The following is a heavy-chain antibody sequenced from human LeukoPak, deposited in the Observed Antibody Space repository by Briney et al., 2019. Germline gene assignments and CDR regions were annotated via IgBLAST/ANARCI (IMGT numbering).Heavy chain of an antibody. V-gene: IGHV3-30*01. CDR1: GFTFSSYT. CDR3: ARDLESDS. CDR2: ISYDGSNK. Sequence: GGSLRLSCAASGFTFSSYTMHWVRQAPGKGLEWVAIISYDGSNKYCADSVTGRFIISRDTSKNTLYLQMNSLRVEDTAIYYCARDLESDSWGQGTLVTVSS. D-gene: IGHD5-24*01. J-gene: IGHJ5*01.